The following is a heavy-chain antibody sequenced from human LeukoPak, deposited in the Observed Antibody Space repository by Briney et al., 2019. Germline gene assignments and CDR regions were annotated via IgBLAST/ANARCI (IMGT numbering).Heavy chain of an antibody. D-gene: IGHD5-18*01. J-gene: IGHJ4*02. CDR2: MNPNSGNT. V-gene: IGHV1-8*01. CDR3: ARGGGYSYGPYYFDY. CDR1: GYTFTSYD. Sequence: SVKVSCKASGYTFTSYDINWVRQATGQGLEWMGWMNPNSGNTGYVQKFQGRVTMTRNTSISTAYMELSSLRSEDTAVYYCARGGGYSYGPYYFDYWGQGTLVTVSS.